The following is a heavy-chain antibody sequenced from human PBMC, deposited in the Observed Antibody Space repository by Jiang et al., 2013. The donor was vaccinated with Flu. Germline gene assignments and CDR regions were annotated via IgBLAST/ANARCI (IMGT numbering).Heavy chain of an antibody. V-gene: IGHV1-2*04. J-gene: IGHJ4*02. CDR2: INPNSGGT. CDR3: ARDLSDSSGYDY. CDR1: GYTFTGYY. D-gene: IGHD3-22*01. Sequence: KVSCKASGYTFTGYYMHWVRQAPGQGLEWMGWINPNSGGTNYAQKFQGWVTMTRDTSISTAYMELNRLRSDDTAVYYCARDLSDSSGYDYWGQGTLVTVSS.